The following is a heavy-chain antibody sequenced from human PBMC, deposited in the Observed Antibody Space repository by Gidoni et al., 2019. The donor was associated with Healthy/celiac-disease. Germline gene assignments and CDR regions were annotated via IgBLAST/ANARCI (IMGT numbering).Heavy chain of an antibody. V-gene: IGHV3-33*01. CDR1: GFTFSSYG. CDR2: IWYDGSNK. D-gene: IGHD3-22*01. Sequence: QVQLVESGGGVVQPGRPLRLSCAASGFTFSSYGMHWVREAPGKGLEWLAVIWYDGSNKYYADSVKGRFTISRDNSKNTLYLQMNSLRAEDTAVYYCARDRYYDSSDATTLDYWGQGTLVTVSS. J-gene: IGHJ4*02. CDR3: ARDRYYDSSDATTLDY.